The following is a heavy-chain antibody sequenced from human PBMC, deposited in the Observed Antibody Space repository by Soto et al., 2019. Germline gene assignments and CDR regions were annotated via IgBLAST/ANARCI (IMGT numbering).Heavy chain of an antibody. CDR3: ATKVTGCSGGSCYYYYYGMDV. J-gene: IGHJ6*02. Sequence: GSLRLSCAASGFTFSSYAMSWVRQAPGKGLEWVSAISGSGGSTYYADSVKGRFTISRDNSKNTLYLQMNSLRAEDTAVYYCATKVTGCSGGSCYYYYYGMDVWGQGTTVTVSS. D-gene: IGHD2-15*01. CDR2: ISGSGGST. CDR1: GFTFSSYA. V-gene: IGHV3-23*01.